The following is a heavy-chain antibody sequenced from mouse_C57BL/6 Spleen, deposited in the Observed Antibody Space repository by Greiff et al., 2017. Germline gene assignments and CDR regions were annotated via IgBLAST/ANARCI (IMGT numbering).Heavy chain of an antibody. Sequence: QVQLQQPGAELVKPGASVKLSCKASGYTFTSYWMQWVKQRPGQGLEWIGEIDPSDSYTNYNQKFKGKATLTVDTSSSTAYMQLSSLTSEDSAVYYCARREVSNYGCYWGQGTTLTVSS. CDR3: ARREVSNYGCY. J-gene: IGHJ2*01. CDR2: IDPSDSYT. D-gene: IGHD1-2*01. V-gene: IGHV1-50*01. CDR1: GYTFTSYW.